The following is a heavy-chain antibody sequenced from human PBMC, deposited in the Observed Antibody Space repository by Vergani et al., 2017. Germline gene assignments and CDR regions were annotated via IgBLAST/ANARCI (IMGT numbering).Heavy chain of an antibody. CDR1: GASVNSYY. D-gene: IGHD2-2*02. Sequence: QVKLQESGPGLVKPSETLSLTCTVSGASVNSYYWSWIRQPPGKGLEWMGYVSFRGDTLYDPSVKGRMTISLNTSSNQFSLYLTSVTAADTAVYYCAKDDIGCSSTSCYTSDAFDIWGQGTMVTVSS. V-gene: IGHV4-59*02. CDR2: VSFRGDT. CDR3: AKDDIGCSSTSCYTSDAFDI. J-gene: IGHJ3*02.